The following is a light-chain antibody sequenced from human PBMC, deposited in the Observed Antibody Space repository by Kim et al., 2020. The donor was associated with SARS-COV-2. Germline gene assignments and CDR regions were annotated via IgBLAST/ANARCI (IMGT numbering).Light chain of an antibody. CDR1: QSVAPNH. CDR2: GTS. CDR3: QQYDRPKYN. V-gene: IGKV3-20*01. J-gene: IGKJ2*01. Sequence: VVLTQSPGTLSLSPGERATLSCRASQSVAPNHLAWFQQKPGQAPRLLIYGTSSRATGIPDRFSASESGTDFTLTISRLEPEDFAVYFCQQYDRPKYNFGQGTKLEIK.